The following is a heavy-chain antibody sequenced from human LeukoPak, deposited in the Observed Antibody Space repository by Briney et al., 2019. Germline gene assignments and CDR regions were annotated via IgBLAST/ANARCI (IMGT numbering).Heavy chain of an antibody. V-gene: IGHV3-21*01. J-gene: IGHJ5*02. CDR2: ISSSSSYI. CDR3: ARDFLVGASDNWFDL. Sequence: GGSLRLSCAASGFTFSSYSMNWVRQAPGKGLEWVSSISSSSSYIYYADSVKGRFTISRDNAKNPLYLQMNSLRAEDTAVYYCARDFLVGASDNWFDLWGQGTLVTVSS. D-gene: IGHD1-26*01. CDR1: GFTFSSYS.